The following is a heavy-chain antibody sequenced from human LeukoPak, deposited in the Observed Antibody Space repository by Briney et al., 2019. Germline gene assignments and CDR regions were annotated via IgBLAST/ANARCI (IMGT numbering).Heavy chain of an antibody. CDR1: GYTFTSYG. V-gene: IGHV1-18*01. D-gene: IGHD3-22*01. J-gene: IGHJ3*02. CDR3: AKDQDSSGYYRTDDAFDI. CDR2: ISAYNGNT. Sequence: ASVKVSCKASGYTFTSYGISWVRQAPGQGLEWMGWISAYNGNTNYAQKLQGRVTMTTDTSTSTAYMELRSLRSDDTAVYYCAKDQDSSGYYRTDDAFDIWGQGTMVTVSS.